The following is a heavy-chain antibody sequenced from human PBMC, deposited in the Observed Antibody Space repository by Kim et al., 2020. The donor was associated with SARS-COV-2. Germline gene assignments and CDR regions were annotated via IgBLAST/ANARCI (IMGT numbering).Heavy chain of an antibody. Sequence: SVKVSCKASGGTFSSYAISWVRQAPGQGLEWMGGIIPIFGTANYAQKFQGRVTITADESTSTAYMELSSLRSEDTAVYYCARDFYDILTGYYIPNWFDPWGQGTLVTVSS. CDR2: IIPIFGTA. D-gene: IGHD3-9*01. CDR1: GGTFSSYA. CDR3: ARDFYDILTGYYIPNWFDP. V-gene: IGHV1-69*13. J-gene: IGHJ5*02.